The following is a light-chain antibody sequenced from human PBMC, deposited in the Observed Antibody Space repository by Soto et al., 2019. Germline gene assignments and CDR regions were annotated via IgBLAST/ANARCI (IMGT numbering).Light chain of an antibody. CDR1: QRVSSGY. CDR2: GAS. Sequence: DIVLTQSPGTLSLSPGERATLSCRASQRVSSGYLTWYQQRPGQAPRLLIYGASIRATGIPDRFSGSGSGTDFTLTISSLQSEDFALYYCQQYTDWPLTFGGGTKVEMK. CDR3: QQYTDWPLT. J-gene: IGKJ4*01. V-gene: IGKV3-20*01.